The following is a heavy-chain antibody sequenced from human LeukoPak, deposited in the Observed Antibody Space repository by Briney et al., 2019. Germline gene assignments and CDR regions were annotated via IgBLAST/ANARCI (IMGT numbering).Heavy chain of an antibody. J-gene: IGHJ5*02. D-gene: IGHD3/OR15-3a*01. CDR1: GGSISSSLYH. CDR3: ARQEIGLRSFDP. Sequence: SETLSLTCTVSGGSISSSLYHWGWLRQSPGKNLEWLGSIYYTGTTHYNPSLKSRVTISVDTSKNQFSLNLNSVTAADTAVYYCARQEIGLRSFDPWGQGTLVTVSS. CDR2: IYYTGTT. V-gene: IGHV4-39*01.